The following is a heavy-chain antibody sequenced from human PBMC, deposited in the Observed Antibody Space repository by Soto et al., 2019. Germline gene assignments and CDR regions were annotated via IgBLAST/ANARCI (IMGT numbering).Heavy chain of an antibody. CDR3: AREVRQLVRRDYYYGMDV. CDR1: GYTFTGYY. V-gene: IGHV1-2*02. D-gene: IGHD6-6*01. J-gene: IGHJ6*02. CDR2: INPNSGGT. Sequence: GSSVKVSCKASGYTFTGYYMHWVRQAPGQGLVWMGWINPNSGGTNYAQKFQGRVTMTRDTSISTAYMELSRLRSDDTAVYYCAREVRQLVRRDYYYGMDVWGQGTTVTVSS.